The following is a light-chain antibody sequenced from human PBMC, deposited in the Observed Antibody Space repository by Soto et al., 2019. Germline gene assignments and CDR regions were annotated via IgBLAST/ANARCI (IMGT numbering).Light chain of an antibody. Sequence: QSALTQPASVSGSPGQSITISCTGTSSDVGGYNYVSWYQQHPGKAPKLMIYDVSNRPSGVSNRFSGSRSGNTASLTISGLQAGDEAHYYCISYTGSTTLVVFGGGTKLTVL. V-gene: IGLV2-14*03. J-gene: IGLJ2*01. CDR1: SSDVGGYNY. CDR3: ISYTGSTTLVV. CDR2: DVS.